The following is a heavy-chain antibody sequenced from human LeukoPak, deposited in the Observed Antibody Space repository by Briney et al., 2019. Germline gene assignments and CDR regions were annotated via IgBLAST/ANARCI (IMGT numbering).Heavy chain of an antibody. CDR3: AREGSSVSFDY. D-gene: IGHD5/OR15-5a*01. J-gene: IGHJ4*02. Sequence: GGSLRLSCAASGFTFSSYSMNWVRQAPGKGLEWVSSISSSSSCIYYADSLKGRFTISRDNAKNSLYLQMNSLRVEDTAVHYCAREGSSVSFDYWGQGTLVTVSS. V-gene: IGHV3-21*01. CDR1: GFTFSSYS. CDR2: ISSSSSCI.